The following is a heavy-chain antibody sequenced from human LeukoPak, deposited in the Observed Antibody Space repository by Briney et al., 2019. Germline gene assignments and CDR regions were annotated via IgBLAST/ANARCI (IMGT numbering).Heavy chain of an antibody. Sequence: GSLGLSCSASGFTFSSYSMNWVRPAPGKGLEWVSSISSSSSYIYYADSVKGRFTISRDNAKNSLYLQMNSLRAEDTAVYYCARDHSSGLDAFDIWGQGTMVTVSS. V-gene: IGHV3-21*01. CDR1: GFTFSSYS. D-gene: IGHD6-19*01. CDR3: ARDHSSGLDAFDI. CDR2: ISSSSSYI. J-gene: IGHJ3*02.